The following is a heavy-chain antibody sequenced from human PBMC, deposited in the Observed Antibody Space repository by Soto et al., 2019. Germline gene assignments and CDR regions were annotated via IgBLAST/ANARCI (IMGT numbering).Heavy chain of an antibody. D-gene: IGHD3-3*01. Sequence: PSETLSLTCTVYGGSISSYYWSWIRQPPGKXLEWIGYIYYSGSTNYNPSLKSRVTISVDTSKNQFSLKLSSVTAADTAVYYCARDLGVGYYDFWSGYLGYNWFDPWGQGTLVTVSS. J-gene: IGHJ5*02. CDR2: IYYSGST. CDR1: GGSISSYY. V-gene: IGHV4-59*01. CDR3: ARDLGVGYYDFWSGYLGYNWFDP.